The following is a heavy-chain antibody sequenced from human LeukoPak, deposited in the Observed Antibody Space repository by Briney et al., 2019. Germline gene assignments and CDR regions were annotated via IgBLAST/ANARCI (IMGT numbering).Heavy chain of an antibody. CDR3: ARGDSYGLYFDY. D-gene: IGHD5-18*01. Sequence: GGSLRLSCAASGFTFSSYEMNWVRQAPGKGLEWVSYISSSGSTIYYADSVKGRFTISRDNAKNSPYLQMNSLRAEDMAVYYCARGDSYGLYFDYWGQGTLVTVSS. J-gene: IGHJ4*02. CDR1: GFTFSSYE. CDR2: ISSSGSTI. V-gene: IGHV3-48*03.